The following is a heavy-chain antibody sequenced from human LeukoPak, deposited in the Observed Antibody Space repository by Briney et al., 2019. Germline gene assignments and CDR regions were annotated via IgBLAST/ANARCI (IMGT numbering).Heavy chain of an antibody. CDR2: IIPIFGTA. V-gene: IGHV1-69*06. J-gene: IGHJ3*02. Sequence: SVKVSCKASGYTFTSYGISWVRQAPGQGLEWMGGIIPIFGTANYAQKFQGRVTITADKSTSTAYMELSSLRSEDTAVYYCAKDVSGAAADAFDIWGQGTMVTVSS. CDR3: AKDVSGAAADAFDI. D-gene: IGHD6-13*01. CDR1: GYTFTSYG.